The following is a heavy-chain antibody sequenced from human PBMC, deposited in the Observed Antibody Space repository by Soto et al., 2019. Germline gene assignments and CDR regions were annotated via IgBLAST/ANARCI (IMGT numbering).Heavy chain of an antibody. Sequence: SLKISCKASGSTFTSYAISWVRQAPGQGLEWMGGIIPIFGTANYAQKFQGRVTITADESTSTAYMELSSLRSEDTAVYYCARDDYSNYGSGSDGMDVWGQGTTVTVSS. CDR2: IIPIFGTA. V-gene: IGHV1-69*13. J-gene: IGHJ6*02. CDR1: GSTFTSYA. CDR3: ARDDYSNYGSGSDGMDV. D-gene: IGHD4-4*01.